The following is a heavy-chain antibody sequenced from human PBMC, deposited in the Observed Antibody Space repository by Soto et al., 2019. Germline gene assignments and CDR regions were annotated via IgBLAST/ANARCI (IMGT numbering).Heavy chain of an antibody. J-gene: IGHJ1*01. D-gene: IGHD6-19*01. Sequence: QPQLQESGPGLVKPSETLSHNCTGYAGSMSSSSYEWGWIRQPPGKRLEWIGSLYYSGSTYSHPSLKSPVTLSGARSKTEVALKLSFVTAAYTAGYYCARLGYGSGWYRLQHCCQGALVTVSS. CDR2: LYYSGST. V-gene: IGHV4-39*01. CDR1: AGSMSSSSYE. CDR3: ARLGYGSGWYRLQH.